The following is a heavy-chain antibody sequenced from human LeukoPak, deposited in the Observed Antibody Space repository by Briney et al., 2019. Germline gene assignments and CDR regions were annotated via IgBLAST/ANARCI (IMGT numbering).Heavy chain of an antibody. CDR2: ISAYNGNT. J-gene: IGHJ1*01. D-gene: IGHD2-15*01. CDR1: GYTFTSYG. V-gene: IGHV1-18*01. CDR3: ARDDCSGGSCSALGH. Sequence: ASVKVSCKASGYTFTSYGISWVRQAPGQGLEWMGWISAYNGNTNYAQKLQGRVTMTTDTSTSTAYMELRSLRSDDTAVYYCARDDCSGGSCSALGHWGQGTLVTVSS.